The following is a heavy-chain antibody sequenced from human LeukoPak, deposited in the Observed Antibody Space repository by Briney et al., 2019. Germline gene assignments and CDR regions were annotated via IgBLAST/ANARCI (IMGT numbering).Heavy chain of an antibody. CDR3: ARAHRRVGSSWWGVRYFDY. CDR2: IYYSGST. D-gene: IGHD6-13*01. CDR1: GGSISSYY. V-gene: IGHV4-59*01. Sequence: SETLSLTCTVSGGSISSYYWSWIRQPPGKGLEWIGYIYYSGSTNYNPSLKSRVTISVDTSKNQFSLKLSSVTAADTAVYYCARAHRRVGSSWWGVRYFDYWGQGTLVTVSS. J-gene: IGHJ4*02.